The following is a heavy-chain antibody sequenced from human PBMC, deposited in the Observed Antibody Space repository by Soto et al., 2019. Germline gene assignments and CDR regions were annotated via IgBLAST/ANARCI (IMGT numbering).Heavy chain of an antibody. CDR3: ARSVEVVTKPGPYGMDV. D-gene: IGHD2-2*01. Sequence: QVQLVQSGAEVKKPGASVKVSCKASGYIFISYAMHWVRQAPGQRLEWMGWINTGNGNTKYSQKFQGRVTITRDTSASTAYMELSSLRSEDTAVYYCARSVEVVTKPGPYGMDVWGQGTTVTVSS. CDR1: GYIFISYA. J-gene: IGHJ6*02. CDR2: INTGNGNT. V-gene: IGHV1-3*04.